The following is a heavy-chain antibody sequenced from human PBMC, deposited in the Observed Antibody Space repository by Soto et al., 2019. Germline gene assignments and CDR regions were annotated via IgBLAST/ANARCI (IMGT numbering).Heavy chain of an antibody. Sequence: HAGSLRISCEGTGFTVSKYSLNWVRQAPGKGLEWISYISSSSNSVDYAVSVKGRFIISRDNAKNSLYLQMDFLRHEDTAVYYCARRSRPIEYWGQGTLVTVSS. CDR3: ARRSRPIEY. V-gene: IGHV3-48*02. CDR1: GFTVSKYS. D-gene: IGHD6-25*01. J-gene: IGHJ4*02. CDR2: ISSSSNSV.